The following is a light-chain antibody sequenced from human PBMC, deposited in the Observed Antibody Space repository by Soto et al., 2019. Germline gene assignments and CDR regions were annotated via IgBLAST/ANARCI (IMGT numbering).Light chain of an antibody. Sequence: DIKMAQSPSTLSGSLGDRFTITCRASQTISSWLAWYQQKPGKAPKLLIYKASTLKSGVPSRFSGSGSGTEFTLTISSLQPDDFATYYCQQYNSYSRTFGQGTKVDIK. CDR1: QTISSW. J-gene: IGKJ1*01. CDR2: KAS. CDR3: QQYNSYSRT. V-gene: IGKV1-5*03.